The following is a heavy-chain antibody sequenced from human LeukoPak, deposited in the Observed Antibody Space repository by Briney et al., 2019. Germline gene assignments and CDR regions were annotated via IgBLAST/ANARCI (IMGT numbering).Heavy chain of an antibody. V-gene: IGHV3-15*01. CDR1: GFTFSTYV. CDR2: IKSKTDGGTT. D-gene: IGHD2-21*02. CDR3: ASQIRSSYCGGDCYYWFDY. J-gene: IGHJ4*02. Sequence: PGGSLRLSCSVSGFTFSTYVMHWVRQAPGKGLEWVGRIKSKTDGGTTDYAAPVRGRFTISRDDSKNTLYLQMNSLKTEDTAVYYCASQIRSSYCGGDCYYWFDYWGQGTLVTVSS.